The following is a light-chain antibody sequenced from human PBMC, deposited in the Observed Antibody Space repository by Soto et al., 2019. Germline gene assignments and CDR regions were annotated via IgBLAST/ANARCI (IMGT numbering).Light chain of an antibody. Sequence: EIVLTQSPATLSLSPGERATLSCRASQTVSSYLAWYQQKPGQAPRLLVYDASDRATGIPARFSGSGSGTDFTLTISSLEPEDFAVYYCQQRRTVGQGTRLEI. J-gene: IGKJ5*01. V-gene: IGKV3-11*01. CDR3: QQRRT. CDR1: QTVSSY. CDR2: DAS.